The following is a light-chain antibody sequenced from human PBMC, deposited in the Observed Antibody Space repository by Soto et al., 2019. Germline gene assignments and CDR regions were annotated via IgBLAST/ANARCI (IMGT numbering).Light chain of an antibody. CDR3: ATWDDTLSGWV. J-gene: IGLJ3*02. V-gene: IGLV1-47*01. CDR1: NSNIGTSS. CDR2: MNN. Sequence: QSVLSQAPSASATPGQRVTISCSGSNSNIGTSSVYWFQQLPGTAPKLLIYMNNQRASGVPDRFSGSKSGTSASLAISGLRSEDEADYYCATWDDTLSGWVFGGGTQLTVL.